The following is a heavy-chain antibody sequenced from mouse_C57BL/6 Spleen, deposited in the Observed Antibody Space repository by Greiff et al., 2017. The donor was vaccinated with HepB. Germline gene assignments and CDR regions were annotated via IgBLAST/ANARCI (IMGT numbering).Heavy chain of an antibody. CDR1: GYTFTSYW. CDR3: AREGDDYGDWYFDV. D-gene: IGHD2-4*01. CDR2: IYPGSGST. Sequence: QVQLQQPGAELVKPGASVKMSCKASGYTFTSYWITWVKQRPGQGLEWIGDIYPGSGSTNYNEKFKSKATLTVDTSSSTAYMQLSSLTSEDSAVYCGAREGDDYGDWYFDVWGTGTTVTVSS. V-gene: IGHV1-55*01. J-gene: IGHJ1*03.